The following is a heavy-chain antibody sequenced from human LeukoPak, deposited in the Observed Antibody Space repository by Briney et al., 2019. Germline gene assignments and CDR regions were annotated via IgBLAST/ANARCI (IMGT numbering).Heavy chain of an antibody. CDR3: ARPMTPVSNGIGY. CDR2: ISYDGSNQ. J-gene: IGHJ4*02. V-gene: IGHV3-30*03. D-gene: IGHD4-17*01. CDR1: GFTFSTYG. Sequence: PGGSLRLSCAASGFTFSTYGMHWVRQAPGKGLEWVAVISYDGSNQYYADSVKGRFTVSRDNSRTTLDLQMNSLRVEDTAVYYCARPMTPVSNGIGYWGQGTLVTVSS.